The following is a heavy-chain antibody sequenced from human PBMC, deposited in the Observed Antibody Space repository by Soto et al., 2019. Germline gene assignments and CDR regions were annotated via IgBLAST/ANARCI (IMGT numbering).Heavy chain of an antibody. J-gene: IGHJ4*02. Sequence: EVQLLESGGGLVQPGGSLRLSCAASGFTFSNYDMSWIRQAPGQGLEWVSSISRSGGTTYYADSVKGRFIISRDNSQNTVSVQMNSLRAEDTGVYYCAKGGSWESRFGYWGQGTLLTVSS. CDR3: AKGGSWESRFGY. V-gene: IGHV3-23*01. CDR2: ISRSGGTT. D-gene: IGHD3-3*01. CDR1: GFTFSNYD.